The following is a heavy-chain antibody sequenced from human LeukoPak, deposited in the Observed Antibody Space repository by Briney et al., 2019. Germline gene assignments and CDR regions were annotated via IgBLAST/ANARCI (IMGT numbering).Heavy chain of an antibody. CDR1: GGSFSGYY. CDR2: INHSGST. J-gene: IGHJ4*02. CDR3: ARGLLDYYDSSGYYLDY. V-gene: IGHV4-34*01. Sequence: SEALSLTCAVYGGSFSGYYWSWLRQPPGKGLEWIGEINHSGSTNYNPSLKSRVTISVDTSKNQFSLKLSSVTAADTAVYYCARGLLDYYDSSGYYLDYWGQGTLVTVSS. D-gene: IGHD3-22*01.